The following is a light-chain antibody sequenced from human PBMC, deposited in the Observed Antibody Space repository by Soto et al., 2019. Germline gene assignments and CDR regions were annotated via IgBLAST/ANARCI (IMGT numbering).Light chain of an antibody. CDR1: SSDVGGYNF. CDR2: NVS. Sequence: QSALTQPASVSGSPGQSITISCTGTSSDVGGYNFDSWYQQHTGKAPKLMLYNVSDRPSGISHRFSCSRSGNTASLTISGLQAADDAHYYCNSCTSSSTLVFGGGTKLTVL. CDR3: NSCTSSSTLV. V-gene: IGLV2-14*03. J-gene: IGLJ2*01.